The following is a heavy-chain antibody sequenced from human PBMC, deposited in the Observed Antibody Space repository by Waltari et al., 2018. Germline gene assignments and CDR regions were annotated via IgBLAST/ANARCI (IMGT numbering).Heavy chain of an antibody. D-gene: IGHD3-16*01. V-gene: IGHV1-69*12. J-gene: IGHJ5*02. Sequence: QVQLVQSGAEVQKPGSSLKVSCKASGGTFGSYAISWVRQAPGEGLEWMGGIIPIFGTAPNYAQKFQGRLTVTADESTATVYMDLSSLRSDDTAVYYCTRRELGGAFDPWGQGTLVTISS. CDR2: IIPIFGTAP. CDR3: TRRELGGAFDP. CDR1: GGTFGSYA.